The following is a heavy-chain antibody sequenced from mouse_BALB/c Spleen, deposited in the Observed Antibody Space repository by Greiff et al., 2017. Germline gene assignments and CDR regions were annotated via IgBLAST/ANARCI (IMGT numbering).Heavy chain of an antibody. CDR1: GFTFSDYY. CDR2: ISDGGSYT. V-gene: IGHV5-4*02. Sequence: DVTLVESGGGLVKPGGSLKLSCAASGFTFSDYYMYWVRQTPEKRLEWVATISDGGSYTYYPDSVKGRFTISRDNAKNNLYLQMSSLKSEDTAMYYCARDRNDADGAFAYWGQGTLVTVSA. D-gene: IGHD2-12*01. J-gene: IGHJ3*01. CDR3: ARDRNDADGAFAY.